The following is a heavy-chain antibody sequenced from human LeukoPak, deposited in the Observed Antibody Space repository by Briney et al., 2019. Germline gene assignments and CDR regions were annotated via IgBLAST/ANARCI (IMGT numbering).Heavy chain of an antibody. D-gene: IGHD4-23*01. V-gene: IGHV3-43*02. J-gene: IGHJ4*02. Sequence: PRGSRSLSCAASGFTFNRYAMHWVSQAPGKGLEWVGLISGDGITTYYLDSVKGRFTVSRDNSKNSLYLHMNSLRSEDTALYYCAKDHVYGGADDWGEGSLVTVSS. CDR2: ISGDGITT. CDR1: GFTFNRYA. CDR3: AKDHVYGGADD.